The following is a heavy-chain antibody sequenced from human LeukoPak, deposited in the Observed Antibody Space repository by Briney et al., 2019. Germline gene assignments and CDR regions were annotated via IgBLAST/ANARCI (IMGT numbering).Heavy chain of an antibody. CDR2: INQDGSEQ. D-gene: IGHD6-13*01. CDR1: GFTFTRYW. Sequence: GGSRRLSCAASGFTFTRYWMSWVRQAPGKGLEWVANINQDGSEQFYVDSVKGRFTISRDNTKNSLYLQMNSLRVEDTALYYCAKDGTDWYFDVWGRGILVTVSS. V-gene: IGHV3-7*01. J-gene: IGHJ2*01. CDR3: AKDGTDWYFDV.